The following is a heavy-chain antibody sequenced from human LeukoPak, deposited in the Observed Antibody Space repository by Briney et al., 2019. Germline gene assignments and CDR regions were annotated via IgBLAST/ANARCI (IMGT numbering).Heavy chain of an antibody. CDR3: AKDMAKWELSFGLSY. D-gene: IGHD1-26*01. V-gene: IGHV3-30*04. Sequence: PGRSLRLSCAASGFTFSSYAMHWVRQAPGKGLEWVAVISYDGSNKYYADSVKGRFTISRDNSKNTLYLQMNSLRAEDTAVYYCAKDMAKWELSFGLSYWGQGTLVTVSS. CDR1: GFTFSSYA. CDR2: ISYDGSNK. J-gene: IGHJ4*02.